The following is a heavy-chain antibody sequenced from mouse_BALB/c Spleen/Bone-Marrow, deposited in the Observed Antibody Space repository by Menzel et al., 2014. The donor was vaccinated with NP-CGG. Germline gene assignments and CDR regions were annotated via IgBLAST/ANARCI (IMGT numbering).Heavy chain of an antibody. V-gene: IGHV3-2*02. D-gene: IGHD2-4*01. CDR2: TSYSGST. Sequence: VQLKESGPGLVKPSQSLSLTCIVTGYSITRDYAWNWIRQFPGNKLEWMGYTSYSGSTTYNPSLESRISITRDTSKNQFFPQLNSVTTEDTATYYCARSSSYDYDVGFAYWGQGTLVTVSA. CDR3: ARSSSYDYDVGFAY. J-gene: IGHJ3*01. CDR1: GYSITRDYA.